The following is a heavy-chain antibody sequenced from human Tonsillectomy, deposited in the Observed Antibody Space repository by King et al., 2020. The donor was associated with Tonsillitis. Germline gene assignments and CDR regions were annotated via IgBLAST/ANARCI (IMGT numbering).Heavy chain of an antibody. CDR3: ARDKGADYFDSGRGAFDV. Sequence: VQLVESGGGLVTPGVSLILSCATSGFTFSNSDMNCVRQAPGKGLEGGSSISSSSTYIYYADSVKGLFTISRDNAKNSLYLQMNSLRAGDTAVYYWARDKGADYFDSGRGAFDVWGQGTMVTVSS. CDR1: GFTFSNSD. D-gene: IGHD3-22*01. J-gene: IGHJ3*01. CDR2: ISSSSTYI. V-gene: IGHV3-21*03.